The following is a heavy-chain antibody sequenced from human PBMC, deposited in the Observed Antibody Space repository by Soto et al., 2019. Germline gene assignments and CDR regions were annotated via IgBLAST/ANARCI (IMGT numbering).Heavy chain of an antibody. CDR1: GGSFSGYY. D-gene: IGHD2-15*01. J-gene: IGHJ5*01. Sequence: QVQLQQWGAGLLKPSETLSLTCAVYGGSFSGYYWSWIRQPPGKGLEWIGEINHSGSTNYNPSLKSRVAISVDTSKNQFSLKLSSVTAADTAVYYCATAHFLGATDDSWTNGTLVTVSS. CDR3: ATAHFLGATDDS. CDR2: INHSGST. V-gene: IGHV4-34*01.